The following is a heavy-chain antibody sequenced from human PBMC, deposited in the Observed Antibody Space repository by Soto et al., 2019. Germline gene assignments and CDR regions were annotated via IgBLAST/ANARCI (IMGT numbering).Heavy chain of an antibody. D-gene: IGHD3-3*01. Sequence: VQLVESGGGVVQPGRSLRLSCAASGFTFSNYDIHWVRQAPGKGLEWVAIISYDGSYKYYADSVMGRFTISRDNSKNTLYLQMSSLRVEDTTDDYCGRDDLDVKGGSRVALPAPVGDYWGQGALVTVSS. J-gene: IGHJ4*02. CDR2: ISYDGSYK. CDR3: GRDDLDVKGGSRVALPAPVGDY. CDR1: GFTFSNYD. V-gene: IGHV3-30*03.